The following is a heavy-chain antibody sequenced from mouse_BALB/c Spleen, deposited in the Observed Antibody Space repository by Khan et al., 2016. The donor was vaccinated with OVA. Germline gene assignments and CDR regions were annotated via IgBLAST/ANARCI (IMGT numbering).Heavy chain of an antibody. D-gene: IGHD1-1*01. Sequence: EVQLQESGPGLVKPSQSLSLTCTVTGHSITSNYAWNWIRQFPGNKLEWMGYISYSGSTNYNPSLKSRISITRDTSENQFFLQLNSVTTEDTAANYCARGKYYGYAMDYWGQGTSITVSS. J-gene: IGHJ4*01. CDR2: ISYSGST. CDR3: ARGKYYGYAMDY. CDR1: GHSITSNYA. V-gene: IGHV3-2*02.